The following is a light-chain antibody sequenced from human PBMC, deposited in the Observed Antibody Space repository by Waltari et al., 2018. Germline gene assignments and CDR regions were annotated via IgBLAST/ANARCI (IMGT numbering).Light chain of an antibody. CDR2: GAF. CDR1: QSLGSRY. CDR3: QELGGS. V-gene: IGKV3-20*01. J-gene: IGKJ4*01. Sequence: EILLTQSPATLSLSPGERATLFCRAAQSLGSRYLAWDQHKPGQAPRLRIYGAFTRAPGIPDRFRGSGSGTDFTLTITRLEPEDFAVYYCQELGGSFGGGTKVEIK.